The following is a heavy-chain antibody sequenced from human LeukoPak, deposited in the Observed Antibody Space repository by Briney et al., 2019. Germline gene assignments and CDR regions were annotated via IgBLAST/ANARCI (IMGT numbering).Heavy chain of an antibody. V-gene: IGHV3-23*01. CDR1: GFTFSSHA. CDR2: ISGSGGST. Sequence: PGGSLRLSCAASGFTFSSHAMSWVRQAPGKGLEWVSAISGSGGSTYYADSVKGRFTISRDNAKNTLYLQMNSLRAEDTAVYYCAKAPGVAAFYYMDVWGKGTTVTVSS. CDR3: AKAPGVAAFYYMDV. J-gene: IGHJ6*03. D-gene: IGHD2-15*01.